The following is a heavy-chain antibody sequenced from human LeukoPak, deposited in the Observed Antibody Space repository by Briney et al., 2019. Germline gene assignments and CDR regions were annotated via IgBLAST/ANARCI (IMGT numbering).Heavy chain of an antibody. Sequence: ASVKVSCKASGYTFTGYYMHWVRQAPGQGLEWMGWINPNSGGTNYAQKFQGWVTMTRDTSISTAYMELSRLRSDDTAVYYCAQRRGQYDFWSGYYNALLDWGQGTLVTVSS. CDR2: INPNSGGT. V-gene: IGHV1-2*04. CDR3: AQRRGQYDFWSGYYNALLD. J-gene: IGHJ4*02. CDR1: GYTFTGYY. D-gene: IGHD3-3*01.